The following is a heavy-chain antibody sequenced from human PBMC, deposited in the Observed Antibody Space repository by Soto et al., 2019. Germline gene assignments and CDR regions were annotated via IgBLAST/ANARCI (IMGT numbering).Heavy chain of an antibody. CDR3: ARTSIAAANNWFDP. J-gene: IGHJ5*02. Sequence: QVQLVQSGAEVQKPGSSVKVSCKASGGTFSSYTISWVRQAPGQGLEWMGRIIPILGIANYAQKFQGRVTITADKSTSTAYMELSSLRSEDTAVYYCARTSIAAANNWFDPWGQGTLVTVSS. CDR2: IIPILGIA. D-gene: IGHD6-13*01. CDR1: GGTFSSYT. V-gene: IGHV1-69*02.